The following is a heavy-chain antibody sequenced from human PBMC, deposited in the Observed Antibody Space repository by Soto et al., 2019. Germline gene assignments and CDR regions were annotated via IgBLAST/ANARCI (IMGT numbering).Heavy chain of an antibody. CDR1: GFTFDDYA. CDR3: AKDLTYDFWSGYPTYYYYYYMDV. V-gene: IGHV3-9*01. CDR2: ISWNSGSI. Sequence: GGSLRLSCAASGFTFDDYAMHWVRQAPGKGLEWVSGISWNSGSIGYADSVKGRFTISRDNAKNSLYLQMNSLRAEDTALYYCAKDLTYDFWSGYPTYYYYYYMDVWGKGTTVTVSS. D-gene: IGHD3-3*01. J-gene: IGHJ6*03.